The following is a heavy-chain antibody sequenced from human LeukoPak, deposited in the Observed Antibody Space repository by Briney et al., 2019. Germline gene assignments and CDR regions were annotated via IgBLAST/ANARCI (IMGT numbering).Heavy chain of an antibody. J-gene: IGHJ4*02. Sequence: PSETLSLTCTVSGGSISSSSYYWGWIRQPPGKGLEWIGSIYYSGRTYYNPSLKSRVTISVDTSKNQFSLKLRSVTAADTAVYYCARGNRGLRRYFDWFTADYFDYWGQGTLVTVSS. CDR1: GGSISSSSYY. D-gene: IGHD3-9*01. V-gene: IGHV4-39*07. CDR2: IYYSGRT. CDR3: ARGNRGLRRYFDWFTADYFDY.